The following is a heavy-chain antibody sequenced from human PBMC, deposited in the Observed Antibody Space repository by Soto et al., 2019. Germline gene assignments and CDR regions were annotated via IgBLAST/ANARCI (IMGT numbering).Heavy chain of an antibody. Sequence: GGSLRLSCAASGFIFSSYTMHWVRQAPGKGLEWVGVITYDGSNQYYADSAKGRFTISRDNSRNMLFLQMDSLRPDDTAVYYCARPPSGSYPEFDYWGQGTLVTVSS. CDR2: ITYDGSNQ. V-gene: IGHV3-30-3*01. CDR1: GFIFSSYT. J-gene: IGHJ4*02. D-gene: IGHD1-26*01. CDR3: ARPPSGSYPEFDY.